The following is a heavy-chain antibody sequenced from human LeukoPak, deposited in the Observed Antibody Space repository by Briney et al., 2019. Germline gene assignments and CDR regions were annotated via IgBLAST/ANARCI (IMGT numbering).Heavy chain of an antibody. J-gene: IGHJ3*02. V-gene: IGHV3-49*04. CDR2: IRSKAYGGTT. CDR3: TRRTVTTDAFDI. CDR1: GFTFGDYA. D-gene: IGHD4-17*01. Sequence: PGGSLRLSCTASGFTFGDYAMSWVRQAPGKGLEWVGFIRSKAYGGTTEYAASVKGRFTISRDDSKSIAYLQLNSLKTEDTAVYYCTRRTVTTDAFDIWGQGTTVTVSS.